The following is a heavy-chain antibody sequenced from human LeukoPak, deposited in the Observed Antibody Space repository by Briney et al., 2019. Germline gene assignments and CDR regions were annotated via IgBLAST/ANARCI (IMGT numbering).Heavy chain of an antibody. D-gene: IGHD3-22*01. CDR2: ISYDGSNK. CDR1: GFTFSSYA. V-gene: IGHV3-30-3*01. Sequence: PGGSLRHSCAASGFTFSSYAIHWVRQAPGKGLEWVAVISYDGSNKYYADSVKGRFTITRDNSKNTLYLQMNSLRAEDTAVYYCARDSSMVIVSGYFDYWGQGTLVTVSS. CDR3: ARDSSMVIVSGYFDY. J-gene: IGHJ4*02.